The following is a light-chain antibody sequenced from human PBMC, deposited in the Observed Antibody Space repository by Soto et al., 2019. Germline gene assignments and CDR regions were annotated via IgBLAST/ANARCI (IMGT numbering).Light chain of an antibody. CDR1: HKFTSH. CDR2: DAS. J-gene: IGKJ1*01. Sequence: EIVMTQSPATLSVSPGKTATLSCRAGHKFTSHLACYQQKPSQPPRLLIHDASARSTGIPASFSASGSGTEFTLTISSLQSEDFAVYYCQQYYYWWTLGQGTKVEIK. CDR3: QQYYYWWT. V-gene: IGKV3-15*01.